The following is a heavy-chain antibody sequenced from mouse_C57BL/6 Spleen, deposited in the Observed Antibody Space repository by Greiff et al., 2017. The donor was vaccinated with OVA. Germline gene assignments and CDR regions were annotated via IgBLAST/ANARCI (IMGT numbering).Heavy chain of an antibody. CDR3: ARDVI. J-gene: IGHJ1*03. V-gene: IGHV1-69*01. Sequence: QVQLQQPGAELVMPGASVKLSCKASGYTFTSYWMHWVKQRPGQGLEWIGEIDPSDSYTNYNQKFKGKSTLTVDKSSSTAYLQLSSLTSEDSAVYYCARDVIWGTGTTVTVSS. CDR1: GYTFTSYW. CDR2: IDPSDSYT.